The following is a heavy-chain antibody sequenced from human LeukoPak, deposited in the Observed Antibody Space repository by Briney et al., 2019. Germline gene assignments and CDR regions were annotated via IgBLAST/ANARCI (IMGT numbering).Heavy chain of an antibody. V-gene: IGHV1-18*01. D-gene: IGHD1-26*01. CDR1: GYTFSSYG. CDR3: ARTRGSVHLDY. CDR2: INVYNGDT. Sequence: GASVKVSCKASGYTFSSYGISWVRQAPGQGLEWMGWINVYNGDTKYAQNVQGRVSMTTDTSTSAAYMDLRSLRSDDTAVYYRARTRGSVHLDYWGQGTLVTVSS. J-gene: IGHJ4*02.